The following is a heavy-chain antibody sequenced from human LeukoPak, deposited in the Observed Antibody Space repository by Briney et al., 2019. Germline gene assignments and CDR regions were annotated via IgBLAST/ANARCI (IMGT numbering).Heavy chain of an antibody. D-gene: IGHD3-22*01. V-gene: IGHV4-39*01. CDR2: MYYGGTT. Sequence: SETLSLTCSVSGGSLGSSTNYGGWVRQTPGKGIEWIGSMYYGGTTYYNPSLKSRVTLSIDTSKNQISLRLNSVTAADSAVYFCATGKFSGYYDYWGQGTLVTVAS. J-gene: IGHJ4*02. CDR3: ATGKFSGYYDY. CDR1: GGSLGSSTNY.